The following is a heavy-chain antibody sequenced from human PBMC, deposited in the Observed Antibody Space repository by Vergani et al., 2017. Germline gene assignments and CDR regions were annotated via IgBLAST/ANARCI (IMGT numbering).Heavy chain of an antibody. V-gene: IGHV3-23*01. CDR2: LSGSGGST. D-gene: IGHD3-10*01. Sequence: EVQLLESGGGLVQPGGSLRLSCAASGFTFSSYAMSWVRQAPGKGLEWVSALSGSGGSTYYADSVKGRFTISRDNSKNTLYLQMNSLRAEDTAVYYCAKLLLWVGELLGYYYYGMDVWGQGTTVTVSS. CDR1: GFTFSSYA. CDR3: AKLLLWVGELLGYYYYGMDV. J-gene: IGHJ6*02.